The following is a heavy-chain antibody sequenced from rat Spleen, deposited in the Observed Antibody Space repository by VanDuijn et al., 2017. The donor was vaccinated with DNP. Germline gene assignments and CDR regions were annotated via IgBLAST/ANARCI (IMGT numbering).Heavy chain of an antibody. J-gene: IGHJ1*01. V-gene: IGHV1-24*01. D-gene: IGHD1-11*01. Sequence: QVQLQQSGTELMKPGSSVKISCKASGYTFTSNYMHWIRQQPGNGLEWIGCIYPGDDDTNYNQKFKGKATLTADKSSSTAYMQLSGLTSEDFAVYFCARGVNYGGYWYFDFWGPGTMVTVSS. CDR1: GYTFTSNY. CDR3: ARGVNYGGYWYFDF. CDR2: IYPGDDDT.